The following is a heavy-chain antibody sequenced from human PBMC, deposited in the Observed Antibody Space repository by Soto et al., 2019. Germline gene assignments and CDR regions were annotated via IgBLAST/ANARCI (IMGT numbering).Heavy chain of an antibody. D-gene: IGHD6-13*01. CDR2: INWNSGSI. Sequence: PGGSVRLSXAASGFTFDDYAIHWVRQVPGKGLEWVSGINWNSGSIGYGDSVKGRFAISRDNAKNSLHLQMNSLSAEDTAFYYCVKDESINWYSGHFRHWGQGTLVTVS. V-gene: IGHV3-9*01. CDR3: VKDESINWYSGHFRH. CDR1: GFTFDDYA. J-gene: IGHJ1*01.